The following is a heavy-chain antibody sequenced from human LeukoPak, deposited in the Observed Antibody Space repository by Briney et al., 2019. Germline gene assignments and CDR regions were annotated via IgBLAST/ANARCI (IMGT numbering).Heavy chain of an antibody. CDR3: ANAGTTYNWFDP. J-gene: IGHJ5*02. CDR2: INPNSGAT. D-gene: IGHD6-13*01. Sequence: APMKVSCKASGYSNTGYYINWGRQAPGQGLEWMGWINPNSGATIYAQKFEGRVSMTRDTSISTAYMELSRLRSDDTAVYFCANAGTTYNWFDPWGQGTLVTVSP. CDR1: GYSNTGYY. V-gene: IGHV1-2*02.